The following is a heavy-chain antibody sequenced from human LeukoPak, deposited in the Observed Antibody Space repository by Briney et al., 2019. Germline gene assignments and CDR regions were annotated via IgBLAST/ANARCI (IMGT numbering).Heavy chain of an antibody. CDR2: ISSSSSYI. V-gene: IGHV3-21*01. CDR1: GCTFSSYS. CDR3: ARDSVGPSSTYPFDY. D-gene: IGHD6-13*01. Sequence: GGSLRLSCAASGCTFSSYSMNWVRQAPGQGLELVSSISSSSSYIYYADSVKGRLTISRDNAKNSLSLQMNSLRAEDTAVYYCARDSVGPSSTYPFDYWGQGTLVTVSS. J-gene: IGHJ4*02.